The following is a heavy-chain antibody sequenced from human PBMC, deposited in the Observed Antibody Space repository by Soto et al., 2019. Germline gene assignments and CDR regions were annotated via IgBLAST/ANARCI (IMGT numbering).Heavy chain of an antibody. D-gene: IGHD3-22*01. V-gene: IGHV1-69*08. J-gene: IGHJ5*02. CDR3: AGDPDSHYNDSHASSYP. CDR1: GGTFSTYT. CDR2: IIPIIGII. Sequence: QVQLVQSGAEVKKPGSSVKVSCKASGGTFSTYTITWVRQAPGQGLEWMGRIIPIIGIINYAQKFQGRVTITPDKFTGTAYMELTRLRSDDTAVYYCAGDPDSHYNDSHASSYPWGQGTLVTVSS.